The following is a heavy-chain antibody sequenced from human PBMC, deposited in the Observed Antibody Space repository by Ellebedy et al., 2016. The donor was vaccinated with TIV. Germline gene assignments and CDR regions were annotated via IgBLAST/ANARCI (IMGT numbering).Heavy chain of an antibody. CDR2: INHSGST. Sequence: SETLSLTCAVYGGSFSGYYWSWIRQPPGKGLEWIGEINHSGSTNYNPSLKSRVTISVDTSKNQFSLKLSSVTAADTAVYYCARVFSNGYEDYGMDVWGQGTTVTVS. V-gene: IGHV4-34*01. J-gene: IGHJ6*02. D-gene: IGHD3-22*01. CDR3: ARVFSNGYEDYGMDV. CDR1: GGSFSGYY.